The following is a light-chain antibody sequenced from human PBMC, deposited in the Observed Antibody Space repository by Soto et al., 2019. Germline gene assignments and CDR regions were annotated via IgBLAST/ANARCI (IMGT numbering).Light chain of an antibody. Sequence: QSVLTPPASVSGSPGQSITISCTGTTSDIGHYNYVSWYQHHPGKAPKLMIYEVTNRPSGISKRFSGSKSGNTATLTISGLQAEDEADYYCNSYTSSSTLNVFGTGTKVTVL. CDR2: EVT. V-gene: IGLV2-14*01. CDR1: TSDIGHYNY. CDR3: NSYTSSSTLNV. J-gene: IGLJ1*01.